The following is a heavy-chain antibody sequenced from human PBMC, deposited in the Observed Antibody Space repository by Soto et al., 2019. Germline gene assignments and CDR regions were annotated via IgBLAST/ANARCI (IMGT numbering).Heavy chain of an antibody. CDR2: ISKSDYT. D-gene: IGHD2-2*01. Sequence: GGSLRLSCTVYGFAFNNYGINWVRQAPGKGLEWVSSISKSDYTYYSDSVKGRFTISRDNAKNSVSLQMNTLRVEDTAVYYCAREDSIIIPAVSDFWGQGTLVTVSS. CDR3: AREDSIIIPAVSDF. V-gene: IGHV3-21*01. J-gene: IGHJ4*02. CDR1: GFAFNNYG.